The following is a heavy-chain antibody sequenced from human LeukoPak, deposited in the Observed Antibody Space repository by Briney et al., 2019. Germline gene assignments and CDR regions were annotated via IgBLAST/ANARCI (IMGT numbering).Heavy chain of an antibody. CDR1: GYIFSSYG. Sequence: ASVKVSCKASGYIFSSYGISWVRQAPGQGLEWMGWISAYNGNTNYAQKLQGRVTITTDTSTSTAYMDLRSLRSDDTAVYYCARGANDYSNYADYWGQGALVTVSS. J-gene: IGHJ4*02. D-gene: IGHD4-11*01. V-gene: IGHV1-18*01. CDR3: ARGANDYSNYADY. CDR2: ISAYNGNT.